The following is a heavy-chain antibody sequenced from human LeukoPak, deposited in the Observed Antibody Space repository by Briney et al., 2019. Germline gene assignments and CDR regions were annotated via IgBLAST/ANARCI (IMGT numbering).Heavy chain of an antibody. J-gene: IGHJ4*02. Sequence: PSETLSLTCAVYGGSFSGYYWSWIRRPPGKGLEWIGEINHSGSTNYNPSLKSRVTISVDTSKNQFSLKLSSVTAADTAVYYCARGGGWYVDYWGQGTLVTVSS. D-gene: IGHD6-19*01. CDR2: INHSGST. CDR1: GGSFSGYY. CDR3: ARGGGWYVDY. V-gene: IGHV4-34*01.